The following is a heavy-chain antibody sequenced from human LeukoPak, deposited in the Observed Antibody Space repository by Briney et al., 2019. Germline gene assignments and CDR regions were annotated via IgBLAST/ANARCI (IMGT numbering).Heavy chain of an antibody. CDR1: GGSFSGYY. CDR3: ARGQQQRAFDY. D-gene: IGHD6-13*01. V-gene: IGHV4-34*01. CDR2: INHSGST. Sequence: PSETLSLTCAVYGGSFSGYYWSWIRQPPGKGLEWIGEINHSGSTNYNPSLKSRVTISVDTSRNQFSLKLSSVTAADTAVYYCARGQQQRAFDYWGQGTLVTVSS. J-gene: IGHJ4*02.